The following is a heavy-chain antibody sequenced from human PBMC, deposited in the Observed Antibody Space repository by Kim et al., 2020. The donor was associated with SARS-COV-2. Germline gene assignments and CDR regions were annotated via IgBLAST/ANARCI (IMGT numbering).Heavy chain of an antibody. V-gene: IGHV5-51*01. J-gene: IGHJ4*02. CDR1: GFSFTSYW. D-gene: IGHD2-21*02. CDR2: IYPRDSDT. CDR3: ARKGGGDGPVDY. Sequence: GESLKISCKGSGFSFTSYWIGWVRQMPGKGLEWMGLIYPRDSDTRYSPSFQGQVTISADKSISTAYLQWSSLMASDSGMYYCARKGGGDGPVDYWGQGILVTVPS.